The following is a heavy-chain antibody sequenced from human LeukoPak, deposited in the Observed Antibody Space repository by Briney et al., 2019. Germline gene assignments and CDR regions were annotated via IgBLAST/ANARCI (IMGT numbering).Heavy chain of an antibody. Sequence: SETLSLTCTVSGGSISSYYWSWIRQPPGKGLEWIGYISYTGTTNYIPSFRSRVTISVDPSKNQFSLKLSSVTAADTAVYYCARVTTGTIDYWGQGTLVTVSS. D-gene: IGHD1-1*01. J-gene: IGHJ4*02. CDR1: GGSISSYY. V-gene: IGHV4-59*01. CDR2: ISYTGTT. CDR3: ARVTTGTIDY.